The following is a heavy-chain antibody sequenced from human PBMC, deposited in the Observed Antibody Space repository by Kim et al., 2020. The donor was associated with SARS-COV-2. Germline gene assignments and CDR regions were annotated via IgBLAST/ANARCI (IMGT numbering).Heavy chain of an antibody. Sequence: GGSLRLSCAASGFIVSDSYMTWVRQVPGKGLEWVSIIYTIGTTYFADSVKGRFTLSRDIAKNTLYLQLNTLRAEDTAVYYCARLRFVLRASGHFDSWGQGTLVTVSS. CDR2: IYTIGTT. V-gene: IGHV3-53*01. J-gene: IGHJ4*02. CDR3: ARLRFVLRASGHFDS. D-gene: IGHD2-21*01. CDR1: GFIVSDSY.